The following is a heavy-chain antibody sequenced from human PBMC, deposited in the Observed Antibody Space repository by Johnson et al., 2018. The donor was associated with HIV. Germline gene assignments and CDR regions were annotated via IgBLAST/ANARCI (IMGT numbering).Heavy chain of an antibody. J-gene: IGHJ3*02. Sequence: VQLVESGGGLVQPGGSLRLSCAASGFTFSSYWMSWVRQAPGKGLEWVANIKQDGSEKYYLDSVTGRFTISRDNAKNSLYLQMDSLRAEATAVYYCARDYYDLPWGYDAFDIWGQGTMVTVSS. V-gene: IGHV3-7*05. D-gene: IGHD3-22*01. CDR3: ARDYYDLPWGYDAFDI. CDR1: GFTFSSYW. CDR2: IKQDGSEK.